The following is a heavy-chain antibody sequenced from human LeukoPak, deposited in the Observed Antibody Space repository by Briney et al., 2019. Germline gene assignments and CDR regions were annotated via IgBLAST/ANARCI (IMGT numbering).Heavy chain of an antibody. CDR1: GYTFTSYG. Sequence: ASVKVSCKASGYTFTSYGIIWVRQAPGQGLEWMGWISAYNGNTNYAQKLQGRVTMTTDTSTSTAYMELRSLRSDDTAVYYCARDRAYSSGWYFDYWGQGTLVTVSS. D-gene: IGHD6-19*01. CDR2: ISAYNGNT. CDR3: ARDRAYSSGWYFDY. V-gene: IGHV1-18*01. J-gene: IGHJ4*02.